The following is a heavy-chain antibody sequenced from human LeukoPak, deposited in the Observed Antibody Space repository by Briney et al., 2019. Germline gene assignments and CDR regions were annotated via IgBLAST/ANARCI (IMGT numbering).Heavy chain of an antibody. CDR2: INHSGST. D-gene: IGHD5-18*01. J-gene: IGHJ4*02. V-gene: IGHV4-34*01. CDR1: GGSFSGYY. CDR3: ARVRYSYGYDY. Sequence: SETLSLTCAVSGGSFSGYYWSWIRQPPGKGLEWIGEINHSGSTNYNPSLKSRVTISVDTSKNQFSPKLSSVTAADTAVYYCARVRYSYGYDYWGQGTLVTVSS.